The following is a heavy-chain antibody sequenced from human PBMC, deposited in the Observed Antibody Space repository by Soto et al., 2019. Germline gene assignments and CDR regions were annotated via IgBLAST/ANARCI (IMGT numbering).Heavy chain of an antibody. CDR3: ARGFYYGSGSYWGGWDYYYMDV. J-gene: IGHJ6*03. CDR2: IYYSGST. CDR1: GGSISSGGYY. Sequence: SETLSLTCTVSGGSISSGGYYWSWIRQHPGKGLEWIGYIYYSGSTYYNPSLKSRVTISVDTSKNQFSLKLSSVTAADTAVYYCARGFYYGSGSYWGGWDYYYMDVWGKGTTVTVSS. V-gene: IGHV4-31*03. D-gene: IGHD3-10*01.